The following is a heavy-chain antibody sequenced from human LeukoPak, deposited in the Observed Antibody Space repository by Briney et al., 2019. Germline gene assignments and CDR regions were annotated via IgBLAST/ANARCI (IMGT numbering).Heavy chain of an antibody. D-gene: IGHD2-2*01. CDR2: IYYSGST. CDR3: ARASSAYLFDY. CDR1: GGSISSSSYY. J-gene: IGHJ4*02. V-gene: IGHV4-39*01. Sequence: PETLSLTCTVSGGSISSSSYYWGWIRQPPGKGLEWIGSIYYSGSTYYNPSLKSRVTISVDTSKNQFSLKLSSVTAADTAVYYCARASSAYLFDYWGQGTLVTVSS.